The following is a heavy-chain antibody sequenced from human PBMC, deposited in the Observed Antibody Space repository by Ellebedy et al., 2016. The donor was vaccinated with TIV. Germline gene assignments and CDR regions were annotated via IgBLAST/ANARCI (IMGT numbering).Heavy chain of an antibody. J-gene: IGHJ4*02. Sequence: GGSLRLSCAASGFDVSSYFMSWVRLAPGKGLEWVSIIYKDGGTNYTDSVLGRLTISRDNSENTLYLQMDSLRAEDTAVYYCAKDPDFVHDNTYYYLDFWGQGILVTVSS. CDR2: IYKDGGT. V-gene: IGHV3-66*01. D-gene: IGHD3-10*01. CDR3: AKDPDFVHDNTYYYLDF. CDR1: GFDVSSYF.